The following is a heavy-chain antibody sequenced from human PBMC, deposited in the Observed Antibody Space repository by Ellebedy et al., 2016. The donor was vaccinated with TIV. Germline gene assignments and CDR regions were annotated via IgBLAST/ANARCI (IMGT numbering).Heavy chain of an antibody. V-gene: IGHV4-31*03. D-gene: IGHD1-14*01. Sequence: SETLSLTXTVSGSSVNNAAYHWSWIRQHPGKGLEWIGYIYSGVTVYSNPSLERRVTISVDPSSNQFSLKLTSVTAADMAVYYCARETGGTLDFWGLGTLVLVSS. CDR2: IYSGVTV. CDR3: ARETGGTLDF. J-gene: IGHJ4*02. CDR1: GSSVNNAAYH.